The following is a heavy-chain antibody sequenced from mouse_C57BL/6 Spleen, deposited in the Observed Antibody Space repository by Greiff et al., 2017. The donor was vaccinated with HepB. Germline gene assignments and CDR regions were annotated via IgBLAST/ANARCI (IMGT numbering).Heavy chain of an antibody. CDR3: AKSGSLYYYAMDY. Sequence: QVQLQQSGPGLVAPSQSLSITCTVSGFSLPSYGVSWFRQPPGKGLEWLGVIWGDGSTNYHSALISRLSISKDNAKSQVFLKLNSLQTDDTATYYCAKSGSLYYYAMDYWGKGTSVTVSS. V-gene: IGHV2-3*01. J-gene: IGHJ4*01. CDR1: GFSLPSYG. CDR2: IWGDGST. D-gene: IGHD1-3*01.